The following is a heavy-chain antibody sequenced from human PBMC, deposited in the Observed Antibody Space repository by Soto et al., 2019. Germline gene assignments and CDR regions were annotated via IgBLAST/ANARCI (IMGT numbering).Heavy chain of an antibody. Sequence: GGSLRLSCAASGFTFSSYGMHWVRQAPGKGLEWVADIWYDGSNKYYADSVKGRFTISRDNSKNTLYLQMNSLRAEDTAVYYCASIHYDSSGYYYGHDAFDIWGQGTMVTVSS. CDR1: GFTFSSYG. V-gene: IGHV3-33*01. J-gene: IGHJ3*02. CDR3: ASIHYDSSGYYYGHDAFDI. D-gene: IGHD3-22*01. CDR2: IWYDGSNK.